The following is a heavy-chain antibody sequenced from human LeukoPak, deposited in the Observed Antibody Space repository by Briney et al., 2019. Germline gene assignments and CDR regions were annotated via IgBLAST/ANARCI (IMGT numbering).Heavy chain of an antibody. CDR1: GGSFSGYY. CDR2: INHSGST. Sequence: PSETLSLTCAVYGGSFSGYYWSWIRQPPGKGLEWIGEINHSGSTNYNPSLKSRVTISVDTSKNQFSLKLSSVTAADTAVYYCSGAGYSSGWFVTGEYFQHWAQGTLVTVSS. V-gene: IGHV4-34*01. J-gene: IGHJ1*01. D-gene: IGHD6-19*01. CDR3: SGAGYSSGWFVTGEYFQH.